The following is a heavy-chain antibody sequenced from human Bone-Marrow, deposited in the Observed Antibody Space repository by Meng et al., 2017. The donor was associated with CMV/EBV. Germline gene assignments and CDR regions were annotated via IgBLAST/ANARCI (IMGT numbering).Heavy chain of an antibody. CDR1: GGSVSSGSYY. Sequence: SETLSLTCAVSGGSVSSGSYYWSWIRQPPGKGLEWIGYIYYSGSTNYNPSLKSRVTISVDTSKNQFSPKLSSVTAADTAVYYCARGGYNWNYYFDYWGQGTLVTVSS. D-gene: IGHD1-7*01. CDR2: IYYSGST. J-gene: IGHJ4*02. CDR3: ARGGYNWNYYFDY. V-gene: IGHV4-61*01.